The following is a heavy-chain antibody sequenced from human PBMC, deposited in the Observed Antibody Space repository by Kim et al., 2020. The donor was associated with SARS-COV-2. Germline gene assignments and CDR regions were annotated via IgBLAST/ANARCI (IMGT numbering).Heavy chain of an antibody. CDR1: GFTFSNAW. J-gene: IGHJ4*02. CDR3: TTEAPRQWLLDY. CDR2: IKSKTDGGTT. Sequence: GGSLRLSCAASGFTFSNAWMSWVRQAPGKGLEWVGRIKSKTDGGTTDYAAPVKGRFTISRDDSKNTLYLQMNSLKTEDTAVYYCTTEAPRQWLLDYWGQGTLVTVSS. V-gene: IGHV3-15*01. D-gene: IGHD6-19*01.